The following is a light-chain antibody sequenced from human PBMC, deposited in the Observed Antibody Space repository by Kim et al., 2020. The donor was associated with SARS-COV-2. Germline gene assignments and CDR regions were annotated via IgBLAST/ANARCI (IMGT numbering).Light chain of an antibody. V-gene: IGKV4-1*01. CDR3: QQYLAIPLT. Sequence: DIVMTQSPDSLAVSLGVRATINCKSSQSVFYSSNNKNSLAWFQQKPGQPPKLLISSASTRESGVPKRFSGSGSGTDFILTISSLQAEDVAVYYCQQYLAIPLTFGGGTKVDIK. CDR2: SAS. CDR1: QSVFYSSNNKNS. J-gene: IGKJ4*01.